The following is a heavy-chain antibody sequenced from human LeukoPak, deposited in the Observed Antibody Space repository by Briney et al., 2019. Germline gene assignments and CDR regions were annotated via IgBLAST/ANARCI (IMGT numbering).Heavy chain of an antibody. CDR3: AREGNNDYGDGTFDY. J-gene: IGHJ4*02. V-gene: IGHV3-48*03. CDR2: ISSSGSTI. CDR1: GFTFSSYE. Sequence: PGGSLRLSCAASGFTFSSYEMNWVRQAPGKGLEWVSYISSSGSTIYYADSVKGRFTISRDNAKNSLYLQMNSLRAEDTAVYYCAREGNNDYGDGTFDYWGQGTLVTVSS. D-gene: IGHD4-17*01.